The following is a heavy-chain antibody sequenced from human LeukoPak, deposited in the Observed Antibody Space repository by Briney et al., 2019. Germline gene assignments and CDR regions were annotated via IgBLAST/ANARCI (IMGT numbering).Heavy chain of an antibody. CDR2: MSSSDDGR. CDR1: GFTVSSNY. J-gene: IGHJ4*02. V-gene: IGHV3-23*01. CDR3: AKAPVTSCRGAFCYPFDY. D-gene: IGHD2-15*01. Sequence: GGSLRLSCAASGFTVSSNYMSWVRQAPGKGLEWVSAMSSSDDGRYYAASVRGRFTISRDTSRSTLYLQMNSLRAEDTAVYYCAKAPVTSCRGAFCYPFDYWGQGTLVTVSS.